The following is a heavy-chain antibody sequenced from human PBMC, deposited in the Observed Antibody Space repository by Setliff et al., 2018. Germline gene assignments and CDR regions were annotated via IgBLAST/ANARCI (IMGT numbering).Heavy chain of an antibody. V-gene: IGHV3-15*01. D-gene: IGHD1-7*01. Sequence: PGGSLRLSCAASGFTFSNAWMSWVRQAPGKGLEWVGRIKSNVDFGTTDYAAPVKGRFTISRDDSRNTLYLQMNSLKTEDTAVYYCTTELGDQTSYNWNYWHWGQGTLVTVSS. CDR2: IKSNVDFGTT. CDR3: TTELGDQTSYNWNYWH. J-gene: IGHJ4*02. CDR1: GFTFSNAW.